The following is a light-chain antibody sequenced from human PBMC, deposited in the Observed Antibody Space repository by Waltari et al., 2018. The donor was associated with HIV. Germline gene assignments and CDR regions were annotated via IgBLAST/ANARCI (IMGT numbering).Light chain of an antibody. Sequence: QSALTQPASVSGSPGQSITISCTGPSSDVGGHNYVSCYQQHPGKAPKLLIYEVSNRPSGVSNRFSGSKSGNTASMTISGLQAEDEADYYCNSYRSSTTPCVFGTGTKVTVL. CDR3: NSYRSSTTPCV. V-gene: IGLV2-14*01. J-gene: IGLJ1*01. CDR1: SSDVGGHNY. CDR2: EVS.